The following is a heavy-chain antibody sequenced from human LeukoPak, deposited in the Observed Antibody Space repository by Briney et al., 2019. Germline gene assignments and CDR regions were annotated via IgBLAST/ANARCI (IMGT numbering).Heavy chain of an antibody. D-gene: IGHD1-26*01. CDR2: ISSSSSYI. Sequence: PGGSLRLSCAASGFTFSSYSMNWVRQAPGKGLEWVSSISSSSSYIYYADSVKGRFTISRDNAKNSLYLQMNSLRAEDTAVYYCASDGIGGSYYQRGAFDIWGQGTMVTVSS. V-gene: IGHV3-21*01. CDR1: GFTFSSYS. J-gene: IGHJ3*02. CDR3: ASDGIGGSYYQRGAFDI.